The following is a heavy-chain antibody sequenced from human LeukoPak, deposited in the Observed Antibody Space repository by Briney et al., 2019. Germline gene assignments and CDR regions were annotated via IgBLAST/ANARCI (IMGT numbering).Heavy chain of an antibody. CDR3: ARVVAGNWFDP. V-gene: IGHV1-2*02. CDR1: GYTVTGYY. D-gene: IGHD6-19*01. CDR2: SNPNSGGT. Sequence: GTSVKVSCKASGYTVTGYYMHWVRQAPGQGLECLGWSNPNSGGTNYAQKFRGRVTMTRDTSITTAYMELSRLRSDDTAVYYCARVVAGNWFDPWGQGTLVTVSS. J-gene: IGHJ5*02.